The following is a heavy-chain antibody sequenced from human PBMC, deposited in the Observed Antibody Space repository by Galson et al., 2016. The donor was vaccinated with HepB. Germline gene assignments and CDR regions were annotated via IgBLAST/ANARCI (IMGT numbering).Heavy chain of an antibody. CDR1: GFTFRGYW. V-gene: IGHV3-74*01. D-gene: IGHD3-22*01. Sequence: SLRLSCAASGFTFRGYWMHWVRQGPGKGLVWVSRINSDGSSTRYADSVKGRFTISRDNAKNTLYLQMNSLRAEDTAVYYCAGDRNYYSSSTWYDVFDIWGQGTMVTVSS. CDR3: AGDRNYYSSSTWYDVFDI. J-gene: IGHJ3*02. CDR2: INSDGSST.